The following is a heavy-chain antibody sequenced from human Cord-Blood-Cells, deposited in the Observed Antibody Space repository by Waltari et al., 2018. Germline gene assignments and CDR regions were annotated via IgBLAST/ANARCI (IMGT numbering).Heavy chain of an antibody. CDR1: GGTFSSYA. CDR3: ARDREPTTIKRGYSSSWSAFDI. V-gene: IGHV1-69*09. J-gene: IGHJ3*02. CDR2: IIPILGIA. Sequence: QVQLVQSGAEVKKPGSSVKVSCKASGGTFSSYAISWVRQAPGQGLEWMGRIIPILGIANYAQKFQGRVTITADKSTSTAYMELSRLRSEDTAVYYCARDREPTTIKRGYSSSWSAFDIWGQGTMVTVSS. D-gene: IGHD6-13*01.